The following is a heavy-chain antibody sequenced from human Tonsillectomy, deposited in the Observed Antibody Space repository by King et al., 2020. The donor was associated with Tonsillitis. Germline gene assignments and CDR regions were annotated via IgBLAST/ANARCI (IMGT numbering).Heavy chain of an antibody. D-gene: IGHD4-23*01. Sequence: VQLVESGGGLVQPGGSLRLSCSASGFTFSSYAMHWVRQAPGKGLEYVSAISSNGGSTYYADSVKGRFTISRDNSKNTLYLQMSSLRAEDTAVYYCVKFGGNENDAFVIWGQGTKVTVSS. CDR2: ISSNGGST. J-gene: IGHJ3*02. CDR1: GFTFSSYA. V-gene: IGHV3-64D*06. CDR3: VKFGGNENDAFVI.